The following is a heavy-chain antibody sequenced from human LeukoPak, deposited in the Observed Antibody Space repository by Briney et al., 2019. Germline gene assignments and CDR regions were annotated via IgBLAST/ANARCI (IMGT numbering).Heavy chain of an antibody. Sequence: ASVKVSCKASGYTFTSYAMHWVRQAPGQRLEWMGWINAGNGNTKYSQKFQGRVTITRDTSASTAYMELSSLRSEDMAVYYCARERGYGDYYNWFDPWGQGTLVTVSS. CDR3: ARERGYGDYYNWFDP. CDR1: GYTFTSYA. D-gene: IGHD4-17*01. CDR2: INAGNGNT. V-gene: IGHV1-3*01. J-gene: IGHJ5*02.